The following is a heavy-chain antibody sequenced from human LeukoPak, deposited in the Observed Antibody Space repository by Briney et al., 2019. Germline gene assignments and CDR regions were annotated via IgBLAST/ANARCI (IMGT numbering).Heavy chain of an antibody. V-gene: IGHV3-30*02. CDR1: EFTFSSYG. CDR2: IRYDGSNK. J-gene: IGHJ4*02. Sequence: GGSLRLSCAASEFTFSSYGMHWVRQAPGKGLEWVAFIRYDGSNKYYADSVKGRFTISRDNSKNTLYLQMNSLRAEDTAVYYCAKDDTGYSSSWLGYWGQGTLVTVSS. CDR3: AKDDTGYSSSWLGY. D-gene: IGHD6-13*01.